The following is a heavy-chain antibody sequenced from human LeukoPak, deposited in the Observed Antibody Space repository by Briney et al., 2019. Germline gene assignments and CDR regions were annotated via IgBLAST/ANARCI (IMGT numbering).Heavy chain of an antibody. CDR1: GYTFTSYG. CDR3: ARAPYDFWSGYYTGYGMDV. CDR2: ISAYNGNT. D-gene: IGHD3-3*01. V-gene: IGHV1-18*01. Sequence: ASVKVSCKASGYTFTSYGISWVRQAPGQGLEWMGWISAYNGNTNYAQKLQGRVTITADESTSTAYMELSSLRSEDTAVYYCARAPYDFWSGYYTGYGMDVWGQGTTVTVSS. J-gene: IGHJ6*02.